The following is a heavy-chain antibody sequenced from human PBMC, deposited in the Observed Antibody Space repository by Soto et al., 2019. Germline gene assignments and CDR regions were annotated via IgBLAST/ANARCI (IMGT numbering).Heavy chain of an antibody. CDR2: ISHTGQT. D-gene: IGHD1-1*01. V-gene: IGHV4-59*01. Sequence: SETLSLTCRISGGSIFNYFWTWIRQSPGKRLEWIGDISHTGQTNYNPSLKSRVTLSVDISENEFSLTLASVTPADSALYFCAGGSWNIYNRNFTLDPWGRGTLVAVSS. J-gene: IGHJ5*02. CDR1: GGSIFNYF. CDR3: AGGSWNIYNRNFTLDP.